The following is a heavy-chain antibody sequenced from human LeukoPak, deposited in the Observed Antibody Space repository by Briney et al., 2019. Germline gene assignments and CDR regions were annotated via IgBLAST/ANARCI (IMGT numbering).Heavy chain of an antibody. CDR3: ARDPGIAATGPFDY. CDR2: ISSDGSNT. J-gene: IGHJ4*02. CDR1: GFTFSSYW. V-gene: IGHV3-74*01. Sequence: GGSLRLSCAASGFTFSSYWMHWARQDAGKRLVWVARISSDGSNTIYADSVKGRFTISRDNAANTLYLQMNSLRTEDTAVYYCARDPGIAATGPFDYWGQGTLVTVSS. D-gene: IGHD6-13*01.